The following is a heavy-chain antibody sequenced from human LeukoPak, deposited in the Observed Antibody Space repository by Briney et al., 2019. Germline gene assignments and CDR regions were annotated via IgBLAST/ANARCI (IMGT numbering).Heavy chain of an antibody. J-gene: IGHJ4*02. CDR3: ARGLFPVALYYYDSSGYYLSDY. V-gene: IGHV4-34*01. CDR2: INHSGST. CDR1: GGSFSGYY. D-gene: IGHD3-22*01. Sequence: PSETLSLTCAVYGGSFSGYYWSWIRQPPGKGLEWIGEINHSGSTNYNPSLKSRVTISVDTSKNQFSLKLSSVTAADTAVYYCARGLFPVALYYYDSSGYYLSDYWGQGTLVTVSS.